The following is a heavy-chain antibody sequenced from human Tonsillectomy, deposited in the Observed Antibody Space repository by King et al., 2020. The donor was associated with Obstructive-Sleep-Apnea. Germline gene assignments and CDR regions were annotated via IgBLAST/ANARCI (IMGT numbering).Heavy chain of an antibody. Sequence: DVQLVESGGGLVQPGGSLRLSCAASGFTVSSNYMSWVRQAPGKGLEWVSVIYSGGSTYYADSVKGRFTISRHNSKNTLYLQMNSLRAEDTAVYYCARGMYYYDNPLYAFDIWGQGTMVTVSS. CDR2: IYSGGST. CDR1: GFTVSSNY. CDR3: ARGMYYYDNPLYAFDI. D-gene: IGHD3-22*01. J-gene: IGHJ3*02. V-gene: IGHV3-53*04.